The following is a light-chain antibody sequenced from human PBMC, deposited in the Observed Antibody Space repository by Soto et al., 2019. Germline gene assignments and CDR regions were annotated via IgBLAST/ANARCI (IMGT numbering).Light chain of an antibody. J-gene: IGLJ1*01. CDR3: SSYTTSSTRV. V-gene: IGLV1-40*01. CDR2: GNT. CDR1: SSNIGAGYD. Sequence: QSVLTQPPSVSGAPGQRVTISCTGSSSNIGAGYDVHWYQQFPGTTPKFLIYGNTNRPSGVPDRFSASKSGTSASLDITGLQAEDEAEYFCSSYTTSSTRVFGPGTKVTVL.